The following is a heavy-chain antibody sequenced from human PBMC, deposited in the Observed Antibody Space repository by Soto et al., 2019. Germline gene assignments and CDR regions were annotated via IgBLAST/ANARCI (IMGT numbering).Heavy chain of an antibody. CDR1: GGSISSSSYY. CDR3: ARSLVGATTLGVDY. J-gene: IGHJ4*02. Sequence: QLQLQESGPGLVKPSATLSLTCTVSGGSISSSSYYWGWIRQPPGKGLEWIGSIYYSGSTYYNPSLKSRVTISVDTSKNQFSLKLSSVTAADTAVYYCARSLVGATTLGVDYWGQGTLVTVSS. CDR2: IYYSGST. V-gene: IGHV4-39*01. D-gene: IGHD1-26*01.